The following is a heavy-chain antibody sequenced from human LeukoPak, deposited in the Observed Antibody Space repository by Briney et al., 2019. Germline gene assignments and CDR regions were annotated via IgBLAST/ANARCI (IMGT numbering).Heavy chain of an antibody. D-gene: IGHD3-22*01. V-gene: IGHV1-8*02. Sequence: ALVKVSCKASGYTFTSYGISWVRQAPGQGLEWMGWMNPNNGNTGYAQKFQGRVTMTRNTSISTAYMELSSLRSEDTAVYYCAREAKYYDSSGYLDYFDYWGQGTLVTVSS. CDR1: GYTFTSYG. J-gene: IGHJ4*02. CDR2: MNPNNGNT. CDR3: AREAKYYDSSGYLDYFDY.